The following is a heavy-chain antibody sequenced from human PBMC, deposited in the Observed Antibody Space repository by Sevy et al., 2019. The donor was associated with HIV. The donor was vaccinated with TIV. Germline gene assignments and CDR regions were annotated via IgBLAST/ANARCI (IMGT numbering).Heavy chain of an antibody. CDR3: AREDCRSPSCAGDWFDP. Sequence: SETLSLTCVVSGYSISSGYFWGWIRQSPGKGLEWIGSVYHSGSTHYNPSLKSRVIISVDTSKNQISLKVNSVTAADAVVYYCAREDCRSPSCAGDWFDPWGQGTLVTVSS. CDR1: GYSISSGYF. J-gene: IGHJ5*02. D-gene: IGHD2-2*01. V-gene: IGHV4-38-2*02. CDR2: VYHSGST.